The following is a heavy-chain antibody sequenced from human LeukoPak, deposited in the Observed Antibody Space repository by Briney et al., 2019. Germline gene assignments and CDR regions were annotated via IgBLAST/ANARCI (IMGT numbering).Heavy chain of an antibody. Sequence: GGSLRLSCAASGFTFSTYGMHWVREAPGKGLEWVTFISYEGSIKRYADSVKGRFTISRDNSKNTLYLQMNSLRAEDTAVYYCAKSGLNRFDDWGQGTLVTVSS. D-gene: IGHD2-15*01. CDR3: AKSGLNRFDD. J-gene: IGHJ4*02. CDR1: GFTFSTYG. V-gene: IGHV3-30*18. CDR2: ISYEGSIK.